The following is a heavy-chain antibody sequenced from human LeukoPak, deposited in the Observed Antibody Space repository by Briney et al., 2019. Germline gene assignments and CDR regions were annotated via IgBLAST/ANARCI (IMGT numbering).Heavy chain of an antibody. V-gene: IGHV7-4-1*02. Sequence: ASVKVSCKASGYTFTSYAMNWVRQAPGQGLEWMGWINTNTGNPTYAQGFTGRFVFSLDTSVSTAYLQISSLKAEDTAVYYCARVPIGGWCYYYYGMDVWGQGTTVTVSS. D-gene: IGHD6-19*01. CDR2: INTNTGNP. CDR3: ARVPIGGWCYYYYGMDV. CDR1: GYTFTSYA. J-gene: IGHJ6*02.